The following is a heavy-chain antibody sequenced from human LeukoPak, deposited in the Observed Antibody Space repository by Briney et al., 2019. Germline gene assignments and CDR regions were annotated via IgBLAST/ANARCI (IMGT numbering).Heavy chain of an antibody. CDR1: GYSISSGYY. J-gene: IGHJ4*02. Sequence: PSETLSLTCTVSGYSISSGYYWGCIRQPPGKGLEWIGSMFHSGSTYYNPSLKSRVTMSVDTSKNQFSLKLSSVTAADTAVYYCARVRYNWNRDFDYWGQGTLVTVSS. V-gene: IGHV4-38-2*02. CDR2: MFHSGST. D-gene: IGHD1-20*01. CDR3: ARVRYNWNRDFDY.